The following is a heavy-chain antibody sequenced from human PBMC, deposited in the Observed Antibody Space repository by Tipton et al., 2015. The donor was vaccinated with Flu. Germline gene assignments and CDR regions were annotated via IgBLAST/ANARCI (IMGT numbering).Heavy chain of an antibody. CDR3: ARVNRSWLVP. J-gene: IGHJ5*02. CDR2: IFYTGNT. V-gene: IGHV4-59*13. Sequence: TLSLTCSLSGGSISDYYYTWIRQPPVKGLEWIGSIFYTGNTDYSPSPKSRVTISLDTSKNQFSLELTSMTAADTAVYYCARVNRSWLVPWGQGTLVTVSS. D-gene: IGHD2/OR15-2a*01. CDR1: GGSISDYY.